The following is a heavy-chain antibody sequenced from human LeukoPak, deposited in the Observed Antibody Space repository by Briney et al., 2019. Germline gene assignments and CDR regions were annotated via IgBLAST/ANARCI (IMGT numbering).Heavy chain of an antibody. J-gene: IGHJ4*02. CDR3: ARDEVAGTYYFDN. CDR1: VYTFTNHY. D-gene: IGHD6-19*01. V-gene: IGHV1-46*01. Sequence: ASVKVSCKASVYTFTNHYMHWVRQAPGQGLEWMGIINPGGGSTSYPQKFQGRVTMTRDTSTSTVYMELSSLRSEDTAFYFCARDEVAGTYYFDNWGQGTLVTVSS. CDR2: INPGGGST.